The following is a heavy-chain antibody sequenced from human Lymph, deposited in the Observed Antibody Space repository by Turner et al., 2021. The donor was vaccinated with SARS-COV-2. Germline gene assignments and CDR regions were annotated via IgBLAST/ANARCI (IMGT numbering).Heavy chain of an antibody. CDR1: GVSFSRYS. CDR2: ISSSRSYI. Sequence: EVQLVESGGGMVKPGGSLRLSCSASGVSFSRYSMNWVRQAPGKGLEVVSSISSSRSYIYYADSVKGRFTISRDSAKNSLYLQMNSLRAEDTAVYYCARERYDSSGSESYYFDYWGQGTLVTVSS. J-gene: IGHJ4*02. V-gene: IGHV3-21*01. D-gene: IGHD3-22*01. CDR3: ARERYDSSGSESYYFDY.